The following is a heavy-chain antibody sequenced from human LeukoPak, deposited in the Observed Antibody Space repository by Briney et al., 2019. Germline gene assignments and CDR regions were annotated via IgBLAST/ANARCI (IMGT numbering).Heavy chain of an antibody. J-gene: IGHJ4*02. V-gene: IGHV3-23*01. CDR3: AKSYDSSGYPDSLFDY. Sequence: GGSLRLFCAASGFTFSSYAMSWVRQAPGKGLEWVSAISGSGGSTYYADSVKGRFTISRDNSKNTLYLQMNSLRAEDTAVYYCAKSYDSSGYPDSLFDYWGQGTLVTVSS. D-gene: IGHD3-22*01. CDR2: ISGSGGST. CDR1: GFTFSSYA.